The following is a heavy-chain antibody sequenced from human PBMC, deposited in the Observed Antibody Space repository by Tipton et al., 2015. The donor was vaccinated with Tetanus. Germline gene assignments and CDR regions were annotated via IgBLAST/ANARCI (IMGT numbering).Heavy chain of an antibody. CDR1: GGSVRSGDYS. V-gene: IGHV4-61*08. J-gene: IGHJ4*02. Sequence: LRLSCTVSGGSVRSGDYSWNWIRQPPGKGLEWLAYVSYSGRTNSNYSLKSRITISQDTSKNQFSLQLSSVTAADTAVYYCARDLGTSGFHWGQGTLVTVSS. CDR2: VSYSGRT. D-gene: IGHD1-7*01. CDR3: ARDLGTSGFH.